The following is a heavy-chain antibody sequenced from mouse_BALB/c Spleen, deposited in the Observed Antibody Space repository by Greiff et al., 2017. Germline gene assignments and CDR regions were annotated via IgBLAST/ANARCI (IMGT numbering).Heavy chain of an antibody. Sequence: VQLQQSGAELVKPGASVKLSCTASGFNIKDTYMHWVKQRPEQGLEWIGRIDPANGNTKYDPKFQGKATITADTSSNPAYLQLSSLTSEDTAVYYCARWGDYDWFAYWGQGTLVTVSA. CDR2: IDPANGNT. V-gene: IGHV14-3*02. CDR3: ARWGDYDWFAY. CDR1: GFNIKDTY. D-gene: IGHD2-4*01. J-gene: IGHJ3*01.